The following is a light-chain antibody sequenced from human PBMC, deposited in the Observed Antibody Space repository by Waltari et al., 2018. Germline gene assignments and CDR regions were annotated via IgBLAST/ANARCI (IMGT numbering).Light chain of an antibody. Sequence: QSALTQPASMSGSPGQSITISCTGTSTDLGTYNVVSWYQHHPGKAPKLIIYEVRKRPSGISDRFSGSMSGSPASLTISRLQAEDEAEYYCCSFAGNSYVFGTGTKVTVL. CDR1: STDLGTYNV. CDR3: CSFAGNSYV. V-gene: IGLV2-23*02. J-gene: IGLJ1*01. CDR2: EVR.